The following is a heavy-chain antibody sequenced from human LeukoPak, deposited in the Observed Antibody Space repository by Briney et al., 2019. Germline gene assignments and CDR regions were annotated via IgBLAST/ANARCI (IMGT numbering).Heavy chain of an antibody. D-gene: IGHD1-14*01. CDR3: AREPGEPDEGFEY. J-gene: IGHJ4*02. Sequence: SETLSLTCTVSGGSVSSGSYYWNWIRQPPGKGLEWIGHIYYSGSTDYNPSLKSRVTISADTSKNQFSLKMTSVTAADTAVYYCAREPGEPDEGFEYWGQGTLVTVSS. V-gene: IGHV4-61*01. CDR1: GGSVSSGSYY. CDR2: IYYSGST.